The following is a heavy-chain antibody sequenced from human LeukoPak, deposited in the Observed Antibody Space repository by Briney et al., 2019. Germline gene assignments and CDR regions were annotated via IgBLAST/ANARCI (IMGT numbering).Heavy chain of an antibody. J-gene: IGHJ5*02. CDR1: GFTSSSYA. CDR2: ISGSGGST. CDR3: ATPGGYQLLSWFDP. D-gene: IGHD2-2*01. Sequence: GGSLRLSCAASGFTSSSYAMSWVRQAPGKGLEWVSAISGSGGSTYYADSVKGRFTISRDNSKNTLYLQMNSLRAEDTAVYYCATPGGYQLLSWFDPWGQGTLVTVSS. V-gene: IGHV3-23*01.